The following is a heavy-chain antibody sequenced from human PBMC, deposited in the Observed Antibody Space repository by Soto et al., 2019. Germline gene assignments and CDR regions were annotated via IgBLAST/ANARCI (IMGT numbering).Heavy chain of an antibody. D-gene: IGHD4-17*01. CDR3: ARPIYGGNSKVVDY. CDR2: IWYDGSNK. CDR1: GFTFSSYG. V-gene: IGHV3-33*01. J-gene: IGHJ4*02. Sequence: PGGSLRLSCAASGFTFSSYGMHWVRQAPGKGLEWVAVIWYDGSNKYYADSVKGRFTISRDNSKNTLYLQMNSLRAEDTAVYYCARPIYGGNSKVVDYWGQGTLVTVSS.